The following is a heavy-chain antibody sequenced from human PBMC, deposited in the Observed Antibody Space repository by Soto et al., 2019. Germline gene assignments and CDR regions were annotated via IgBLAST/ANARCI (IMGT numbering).Heavy chain of an antibody. Sequence: GGSLRLSCAASGFTFSGYSMNWVRQAPGKGLEWVSSISSSSYIYYADSVKGRFTISRDNAKNSLYLQVNSLRAEDMAVYYCARVSSGYSPLYWGQGTLVTVSS. CDR1: GFTFSGYS. V-gene: IGHV3-21*01. J-gene: IGHJ4*02. CDR2: ISSSSYI. CDR3: ARVSSGYSPLY. D-gene: IGHD3-22*01.